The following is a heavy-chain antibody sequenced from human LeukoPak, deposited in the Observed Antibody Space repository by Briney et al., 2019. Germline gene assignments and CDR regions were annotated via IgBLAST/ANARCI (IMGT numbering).Heavy chain of an antibody. D-gene: IGHD1-7*01. J-gene: IGHJ4*02. CDR1: GFTFSSYW. CDR3: ARDLHWNSVDY. V-gene: IGHV3-74*01. CDR2: IKTDGTDT. Sequence: GGSLRLSCAASGFTFSSYWMHWVRQGPGKGLVWVSRIKTDGTDTSYADSVKGRFTISRDNAKNTLYLQVNSLRAEDTGVYYCARDLHWNSVDYWGQGTLVTVSS.